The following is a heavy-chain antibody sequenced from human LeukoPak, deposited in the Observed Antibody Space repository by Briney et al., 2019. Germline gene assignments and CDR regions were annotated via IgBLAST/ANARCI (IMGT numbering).Heavy chain of an antibody. V-gene: IGHV3-23*01. CDR1: GFTFSSYA. Sequence: GASLRLSCAASGFTFSSYAMSWARRAPGKGLEWVSAISGSGGRIYYADSVKGRFTISRDNSKNTLYLQMNSVRAEDTAVYYCGKDFMVRGVHNYYFDDWGQGTLVTVSS. J-gene: IGHJ4*02. D-gene: IGHD3-10*01. CDR2: ISGSGGRI. CDR3: GKDFMVRGVHNYYFDD.